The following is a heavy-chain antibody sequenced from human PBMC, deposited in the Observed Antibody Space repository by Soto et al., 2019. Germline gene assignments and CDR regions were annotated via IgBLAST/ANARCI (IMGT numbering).Heavy chain of an antibody. CDR2: ISGSGGST. D-gene: IGHD3-9*01. J-gene: IGHJ6*02. Sequence: HPGGSLRLSCAASGFTFSSYAMSWVRQAPGKGLEWVSAISGSGGSTYYADSVKGRFTISRDNSKNTLYLQMNSLRAEDTAVYYCARVERVFFDWPTYGMDVWGQGTTVTVSS. CDR1: GFTFSSYA. V-gene: IGHV3-23*01. CDR3: ARVERVFFDWPTYGMDV.